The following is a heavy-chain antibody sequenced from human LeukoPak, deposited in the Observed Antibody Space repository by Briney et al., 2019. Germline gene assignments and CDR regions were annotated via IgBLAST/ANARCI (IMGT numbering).Heavy chain of an antibody. Sequence: ASVKVSCKASGYTFTSHGISWVRQAPGQGLEWMGWISAYNGNTNYAQKLQGRVTMTTDTSTSTAYMELRSLRSDDTAVYYCARDRGVRGVYNWFDPWGQGTLVTVSS. CDR3: ARDRGVRGVYNWFDP. V-gene: IGHV1-18*01. D-gene: IGHD3-10*01. CDR1: GYTFTSHG. J-gene: IGHJ5*02. CDR2: ISAYNGNT.